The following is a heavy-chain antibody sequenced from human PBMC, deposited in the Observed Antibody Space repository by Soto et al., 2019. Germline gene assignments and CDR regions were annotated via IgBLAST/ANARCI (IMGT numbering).Heavy chain of an antibody. J-gene: IGHJ6*03. V-gene: IGHV3-23*01. CDR1: GFTFSSYA. CDR3: AGKRMLSSRLNYYYYYMDV. CDR2: ISGSGGST. D-gene: IGHD2-8*01. Sequence: GGSLRLSCAASGFTFSSYAMSWVRQAPGKGLEWVSAISGSGGSTYYADSVKGRFTISRDNSKNTLYLQMNSLRAEDTAVYYCAGKRMLSSRLNYYYYYMDVWGKGTTVTVSS.